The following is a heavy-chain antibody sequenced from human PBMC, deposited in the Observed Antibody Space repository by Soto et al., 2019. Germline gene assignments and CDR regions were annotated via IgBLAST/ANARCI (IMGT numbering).Heavy chain of an antibody. CDR3: AKDSTSQLELYDY. CDR2: ISWSSSNI. J-gene: IGHJ4*02. Sequence: GGFLRLSCAASGFTFDDFAMHWVRQAPGKGLEWVSGISWSSSNIRYGDSVKGRFTISRDNAKNSLYLQMNSLRAEDTALYYCAKDSTSQLELYDYWGQGTLVTVSS. V-gene: IGHV3-9*01. CDR1: GFTFDDFA. D-gene: IGHD1-1*01.